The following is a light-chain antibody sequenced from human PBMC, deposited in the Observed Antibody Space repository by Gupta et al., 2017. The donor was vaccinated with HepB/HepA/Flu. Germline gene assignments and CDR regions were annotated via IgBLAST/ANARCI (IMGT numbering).Light chain of an antibody. Sequence: QSALTQPASGSGSAGQSLTISCIGTSRDVSRYHQRPGTAPKLMIYAVNLRRARVSHRFSGSKSGSTASLTIAVLQTEDEAYYYCSSLTSSSTLPVFGGGTKLTVL. CDR1: SRDV. J-gene: IGLJ2*01. V-gene: IGLV2-14*03. CDR2: AVN. CDR3: SSLTSSSTLPV.